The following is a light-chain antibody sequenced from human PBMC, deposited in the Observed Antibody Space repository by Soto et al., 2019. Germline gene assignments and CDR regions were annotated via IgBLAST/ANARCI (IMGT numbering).Light chain of an antibody. CDR2: AAS. CDR3: QQGASFPRT. CDR1: QAVSTW. J-gene: IGKJ4*01. V-gene: IGKV1-12*01. Sequence: DIQMTQSPSSVSASVGDTVTITCRASQAVSTWLAWYQQKPGGAPTLLIYAASTLQSGVPSRFSGSGSGTDFTLTIRSLQPEDFATYYCQQGASFPRTFGGGTKVDIK.